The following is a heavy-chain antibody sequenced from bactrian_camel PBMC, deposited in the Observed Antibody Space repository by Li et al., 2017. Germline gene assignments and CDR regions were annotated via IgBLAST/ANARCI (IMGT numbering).Heavy chain of an antibody. V-gene: IGHV3S40*01. D-gene: IGHD7*01. J-gene: IGHJ6*01. CDR3: PKVGDWWPRVFGY. CDR2: INSGGGST. CDR1: GFTFSSYR. Sequence: VQLVESGGGSVQAGGSLTLSCAASGFTFSSYRMAWVRQAPGKGLEWVSAINSGGGSTSYADSVKGRFTISRDNAKNTLYIELNSLKTEDTAMYYCPKVGDWWPRVFGYWGQGTQVTV.